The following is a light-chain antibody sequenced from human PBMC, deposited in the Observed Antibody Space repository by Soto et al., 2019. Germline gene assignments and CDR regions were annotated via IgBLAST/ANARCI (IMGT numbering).Light chain of an antibody. J-gene: IGKJ3*01. CDR3: QKYNGAPPLFT. CDR1: HDIGNS. V-gene: IGKV1-27*01. CDR2: AAS. Sequence: DIQMTQSPSSLSASVGDRVTITCRAGHDIGNSLAWYQQKPGQVPKLAIFAASTLQSEVPSRFSGSGSGTDITLTINSLQPEDVATYYCQKYNGAPPLFTFGPGTKVDIK.